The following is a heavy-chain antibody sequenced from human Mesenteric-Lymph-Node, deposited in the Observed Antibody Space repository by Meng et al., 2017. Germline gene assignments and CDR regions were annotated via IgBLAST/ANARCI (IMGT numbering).Heavy chain of an antibody. J-gene: IGHJ4*02. CDR1: GDSIRSSY. D-gene: IGHD6-19*01. CDR2: FYTTGRT. CDR3: ARDSPTVAGLFFEY. V-gene: IGHV4-4*07. Sequence: SETLSLTCSVSGDSIRSSYWSWIRQPAGKGLEWIGRFYTTGRTNYNPCLQSRVTMSVDTSKNQFSLRLSSVTAADTAVYYCARDSPTVAGLFFEYCGQGSLVTVS.